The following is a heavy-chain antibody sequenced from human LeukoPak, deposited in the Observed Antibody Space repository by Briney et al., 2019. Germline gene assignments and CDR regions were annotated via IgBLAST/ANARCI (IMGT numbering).Heavy chain of an antibody. CDR1: GFTFSTYW. CDR2: IKEDGGDK. Sequence: GGSLRLSCAASGFTFSTYWMKWVRRAPGKGLEWVASIKEDGGDKYYVDSVKGRFSISRDNAKNSLYLQMNSLRTEDTAVYYCAKGGHFNFGSWGQGTLVTVSS. D-gene: IGHD3-3*02. J-gene: IGHJ4*02. V-gene: IGHV3-7*01. CDR3: AKGGHFNFGS.